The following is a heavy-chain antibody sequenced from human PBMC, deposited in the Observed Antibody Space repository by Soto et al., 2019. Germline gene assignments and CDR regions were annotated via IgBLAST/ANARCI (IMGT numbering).Heavy chain of an antibody. CDR2: IIPIFGTA. D-gene: IGHD4-17*01. CDR1: GGTFSSYP. V-gene: IGHV1-69*01. J-gene: IGHJ5*02. CDR3: ARLSTVTSPFWFDP. Sequence: QVQLVQSGAEVKKPGSSVRVSAKASGGTFSSYPISWGRQAPGQGLEWMGGIIPIFGTANYAQKFQGRVTITADESTSTAYMELSSLRSEDTAVYYCARLSTVTSPFWFDPWGQGTLVTVSS.